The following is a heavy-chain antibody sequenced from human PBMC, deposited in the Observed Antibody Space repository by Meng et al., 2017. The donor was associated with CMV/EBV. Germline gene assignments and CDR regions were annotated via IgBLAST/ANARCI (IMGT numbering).Heavy chain of an antibody. Sequence: ASVKVSCKASGYTFTGYDINWVRQATGQGLGWLGWMNPNSGNTGYAQKFQGRVTITRNSSISTAYMELSSLRSEDTAVYYCAREVGDGNDINYYYYYGMDVWGQGTTVTVSS. CDR3: AREVGDGNDINYYYYYGMDV. V-gene: IGHV1-8*03. J-gene: IGHJ6*02. CDR2: MNPNSGNT. D-gene: IGHD3-9*01. CDR1: GYTFTGYD.